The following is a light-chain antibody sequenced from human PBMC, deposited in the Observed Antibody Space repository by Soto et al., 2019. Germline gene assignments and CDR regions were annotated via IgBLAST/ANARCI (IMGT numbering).Light chain of an antibody. J-gene: IGKJ4*01. V-gene: IGKV1-9*01. Sequence: DIQLTQSPSFLSASVVDRVTITFRASQGISSYLAWYQQKPGKAPKLLIYAASTLQSGVPSRFSGSGSGTDFTLTISSLEPEDFAVYYCQQRSSWPLTFGGGTKVDIK. CDR2: AAS. CDR3: QQRSSWPLT. CDR1: QGISSY.